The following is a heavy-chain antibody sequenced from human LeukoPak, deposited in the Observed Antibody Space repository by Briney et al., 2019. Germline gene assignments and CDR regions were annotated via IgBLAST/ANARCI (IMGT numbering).Heavy chain of an antibody. CDR2: IYYSGKT. CDR3: ARGRPITEEGSWLDP. J-gene: IGHJ5*02. V-gene: IGHV4-59*11. D-gene: IGHD1-14*01. CDR1: GGSISKHY. Sequence: SETLALTCIVSGGSISKHYWSWIRQALGKGLEWIGYIYYSGKTDYTPSLRSRVTISVDTSRNQFSLKLTSVTAADTAVYYCARGRPITEEGSWLDPWDLGTLITVSS.